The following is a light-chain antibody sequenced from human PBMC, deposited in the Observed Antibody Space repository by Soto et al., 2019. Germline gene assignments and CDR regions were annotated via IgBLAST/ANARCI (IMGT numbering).Light chain of an antibody. Sequence: QSALTQPASVSGSPEQSITISCTGTSSDVGGYNYVSWYQQHPGKAPKLMIYEVSNRPSGVSNRFSGSKSGNTASLTISGLQAEDEADYYCSSYTSSSTFYVFGTGTKVTAL. J-gene: IGLJ1*01. CDR2: EVS. V-gene: IGLV2-14*01. CDR1: SSDVGGYNY. CDR3: SSYTSSSTFYV.